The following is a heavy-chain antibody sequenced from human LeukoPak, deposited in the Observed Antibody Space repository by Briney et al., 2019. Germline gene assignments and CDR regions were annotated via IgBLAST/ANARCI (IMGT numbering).Heavy chain of an antibody. D-gene: IGHD6-13*01. CDR3: ARGGSSWYLGDAFDI. J-gene: IGHJ3*02. CDR2: INHSGST. Sequence: PSETLSLTCAVYGGPFSGCYWSWIRQPPGKGLEWIGEINHSGSTNYNPSLKSRVTISVDTSKNQFSLKLSSVTAADTAVYYCARGGSSWYLGDAFDIWGQGTMVTVSS. CDR1: GGPFSGCY. V-gene: IGHV4-34*01.